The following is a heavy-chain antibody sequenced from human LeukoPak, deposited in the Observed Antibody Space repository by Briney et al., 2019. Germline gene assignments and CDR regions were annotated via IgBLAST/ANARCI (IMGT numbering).Heavy chain of an antibody. Sequence: GGSLRLSCAASGFTFSSYSMNWVRQAPGKGLEWVSSISSSSSNIYYADSVKGRFTISRDNAKNSLYLQMNSLRAEDTAVYYCAKADTAMGIYDYWGQGTLVTVSS. J-gene: IGHJ4*02. CDR1: GFTFSSYS. D-gene: IGHD5-18*01. V-gene: IGHV3-21*04. CDR3: AKADTAMGIYDY. CDR2: ISSSSSNI.